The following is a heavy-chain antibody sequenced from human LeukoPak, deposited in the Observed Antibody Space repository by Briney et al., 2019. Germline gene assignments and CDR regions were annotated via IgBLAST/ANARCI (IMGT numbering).Heavy chain of an antibody. J-gene: IGHJ4*02. CDR2: ISSSGSTI. D-gene: IGHD4-17*01. Sequence: PGGSLRLSCAASGFTFSSYAMSWVRQAPGKGLEWVSYISSSGSTIYYADSVKGRFTISRDNAKNSLYLQMNSLRAEDTAVYYCARETLMTTVTTYPFWGQGTLVTVSS. V-gene: IGHV3-48*03. CDR1: GFTFSSYA. CDR3: ARETLMTTVTTYPF.